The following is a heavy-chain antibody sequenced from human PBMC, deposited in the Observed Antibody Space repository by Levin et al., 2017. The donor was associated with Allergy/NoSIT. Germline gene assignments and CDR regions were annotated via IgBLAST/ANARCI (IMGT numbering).Heavy chain of an antibody. D-gene: IGHD3-10*01. CDR3: ARDECAWLGECYGMDV. CDR1: GDSISGGTLY. Sequence: SETLSLTCTVSGDSISGGTLYWSWIRQRPGKGLEWIGFIHHSGSAYYNPSLKSRLTMSLDTSKSQFSLRVTSVTVAATDVYYCARDECAWLGECYGMDVWGQGTTVIVSS. CDR2: IHHSGSA. V-gene: IGHV4-31*03. J-gene: IGHJ6*02.